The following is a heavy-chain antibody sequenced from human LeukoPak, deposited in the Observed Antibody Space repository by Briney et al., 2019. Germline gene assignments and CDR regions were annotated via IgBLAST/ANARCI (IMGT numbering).Heavy chain of an antibody. CDR3: ARVLMFGGSYTGFDY. CDR1: GFTFSDYY. CDR2: ISSSGSTI. D-gene: IGHD1-26*01. V-gene: IGHV3-11*01. Sequence: GGSLRLSCAASGFTFSDYYMRWIRQAPGKGLEWVSYISSSGSTIYYADSVKGRFTISRDNAKNSLYLQMNSLRAEDTAVYYCARVLMFGGSYTGFDYWGQGTLVTVSS. J-gene: IGHJ4*02.